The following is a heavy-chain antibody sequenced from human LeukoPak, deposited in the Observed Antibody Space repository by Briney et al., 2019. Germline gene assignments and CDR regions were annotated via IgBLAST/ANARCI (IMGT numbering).Heavy chain of an antibody. Sequence: ASVKVSCKASGYTFTVYYIHWVRQAPGRGLEWMGWINPNSGGTNYAQRFQGRVTMTRDTSFSTAYMELSRLRSDDTAVYYCALNDYGDGLGYWGQGTLVTVFS. V-gene: IGHV1-2*02. CDR1: GYTFTVYY. CDR2: INPNSGGT. J-gene: IGHJ4*02. D-gene: IGHD4-17*01. CDR3: ALNDYGDGLGY.